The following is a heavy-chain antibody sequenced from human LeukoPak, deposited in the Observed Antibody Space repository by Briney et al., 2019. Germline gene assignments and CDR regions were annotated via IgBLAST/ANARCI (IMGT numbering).Heavy chain of an antibody. CDR3: AKSIEYCGADCYGYFDL. Sequence: ASVKVSCKPSGYTFTGYYMHWVRQAPGQGLEWMGRINPNSGATNYAQKFQGRVTMTRDTSISTAYIELTTLRSDDTAVYYCAKSIEYCGADCYGYFDLWGRGTLVTVSS. CDR2: INPNSGAT. V-gene: IGHV1-2*06. D-gene: IGHD2-21*02. J-gene: IGHJ2*01. CDR1: GYTFTGYY.